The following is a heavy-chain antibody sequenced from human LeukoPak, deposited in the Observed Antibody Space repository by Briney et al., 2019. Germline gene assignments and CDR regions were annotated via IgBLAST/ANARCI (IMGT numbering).Heavy chain of an antibody. Sequence: ASVKVSCKASGYTFTSYGISWVRQAPGQGLEWMGRINPNSGGTNYAQKFQGRVTMTRDTSISTAYMELSRLRSDDTAVYYCARFIGDDILTGYYDDYWGQGTLVTVSS. CDR2: INPNSGGT. D-gene: IGHD3-9*01. V-gene: IGHV1-2*06. CDR3: ARFIGDDILTGYYDDY. CDR1: GYTFTSYG. J-gene: IGHJ4*02.